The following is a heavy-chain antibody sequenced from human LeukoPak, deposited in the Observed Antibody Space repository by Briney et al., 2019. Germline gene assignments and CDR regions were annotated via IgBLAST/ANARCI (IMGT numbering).Heavy chain of an antibody. CDR1: GGSFSGYY. V-gene: IGHV4-34*01. CDR3: ASVSNDY. Sequence: PSETLSLTCAVYGGSFSGYYWSWIRQPPGKGLEWIGEINHSGSTNYNPSLKSRVTISVETSMNQFSLKLSSVTAADTAVYYCASVSNDYWGQGTLVTVSS. CDR2: INHSGST. D-gene: IGHD5/OR15-5a*01. J-gene: IGHJ4*02.